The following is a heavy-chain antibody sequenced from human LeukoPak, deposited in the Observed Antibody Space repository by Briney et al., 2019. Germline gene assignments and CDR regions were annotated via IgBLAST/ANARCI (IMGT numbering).Heavy chain of an antibody. D-gene: IGHD6-6*01. CDR3: AKEGDHSSSSRMDV. V-gene: IGHV3-23*01. Sequence: AISGSGGSTYYADSVKGRFTISRDNSKNTLYLQMNSLRAEDTAVYYCAKEGDHSSSSRMDVWGKGTTVTVSS. J-gene: IGHJ6*04. CDR2: ISGSGGST.